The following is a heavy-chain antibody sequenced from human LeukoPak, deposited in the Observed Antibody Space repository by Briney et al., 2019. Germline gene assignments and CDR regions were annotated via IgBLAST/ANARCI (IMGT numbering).Heavy chain of an antibody. CDR1: GYTFTGYY. V-gene: IGHV1-2*02. CDR2: INPNSGGT. Sequence: GASVKVSCKASGYTFTGYYMHWVRQAPGQGLEWMGWINPNSGGTNYAQKFQGRVTMTRDTSTSTAYMELRSLRSDDTALYYCARDTPMVPFDYWGQGTLVTVSS. D-gene: IGHD5-18*01. J-gene: IGHJ4*02. CDR3: ARDTPMVPFDY.